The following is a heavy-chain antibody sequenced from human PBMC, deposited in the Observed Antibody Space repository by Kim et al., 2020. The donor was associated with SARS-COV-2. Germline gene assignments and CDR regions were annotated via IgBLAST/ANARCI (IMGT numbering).Heavy chain of an antibody. CDR2: IRGTGDNA. CDR3: VKDRFPYFDRSTFFDS. D-gene: IGHD3-22*01. Sequence: GGSLRLSCVASGFTFRSFAMGWVRQVPGRGLEWVSSIRGTGDNAFYAGSVRGRFTISRDNSKNTLSLHMSSLRAEDTALYYCVKDRFPYFDRSTFFDSWGRGTLVSVSP. J-gene: IGHJ4*02. CDR1: GFTFRSFA. V-gene: IGHV3-23*01.